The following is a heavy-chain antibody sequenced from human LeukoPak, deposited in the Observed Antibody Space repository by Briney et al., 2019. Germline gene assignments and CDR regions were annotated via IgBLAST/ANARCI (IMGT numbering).Heavy chain of an antibody. Sequence: SQTLSLTCTVPVGSISSGGNYWSWIRQHPGRGLEWIGYIYYSGSTHYNPSLKSRVTISVDTSKNQFSLKLSSVTAADTAVYYCARDMTDWWFDPWGQGTLVTVSS. J-gene: IGHJ5*02. CDR1: VGSISSGGNY. CDR3: ARDMTDWWFDP. CDR2: IYYSGST. V-gene: IGHV4-31*03. D-gene: IGHD3-9*01.